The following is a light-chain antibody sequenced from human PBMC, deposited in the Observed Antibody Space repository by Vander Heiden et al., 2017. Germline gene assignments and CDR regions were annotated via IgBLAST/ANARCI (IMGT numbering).Light chain of an antibody. CDR2: EVS. CDR3: CSYASSSTFVA. Sequence: QSALTQPASVSGSPGQSTTIACTGTSSDVGSYNLVSWYQQHPGKAPKLMIYEVSKRPSRVSNRFSGSKSGNTASLTISGLQAEDEADYYCCSYASSSTFVAFGGGTKLTVL. V-gene: IGLV2-23*02. CDR1: SSDVGSYNL. J-gene: IGLJ2*01.